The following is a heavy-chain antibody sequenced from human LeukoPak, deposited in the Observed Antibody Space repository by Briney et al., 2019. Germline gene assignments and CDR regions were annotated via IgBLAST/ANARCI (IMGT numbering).Heavy chain of an antibody. Sequence: GGSLRLSCAASGFTFSSYAMSWVRQPPGKGLEWVSAISGSGGSTYYADSVKGRFTISRDNSKNTLYLQMNSLRAEDTAVYYCAKGRITIFGVVITVFDYWGQGTLVTVSS. CDR2: ISGSGGST. CDR3: AKGRITIFGVVITVFDY. CDR1: GFTFSSYA. J-gene: IGHJ4*02. V-gene: IGHV3-23*01. D-gene: IGHD3-3*01.